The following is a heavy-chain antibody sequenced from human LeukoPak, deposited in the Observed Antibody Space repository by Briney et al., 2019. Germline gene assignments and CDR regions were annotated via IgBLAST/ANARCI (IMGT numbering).Heavy chain of an antibody. V-gene: IGHV3-66*02. J-gene: IGHJ6*03. CDR1: GFTVSSNY. CDR2: IYSGGST. CDR3: AGAARNYYYYYMDV. D-gene: IGHD6-6*01. Sequence: PGGSLRLSCAASGFTVSSNYISWVRQAPGKGLEWVSVIYSGGSTYYADSVKGRFTISRDNSKNTLYLQMNSLRAEDTAVYYCAGAARNYYYYYMDVWGKATTVTVSS.